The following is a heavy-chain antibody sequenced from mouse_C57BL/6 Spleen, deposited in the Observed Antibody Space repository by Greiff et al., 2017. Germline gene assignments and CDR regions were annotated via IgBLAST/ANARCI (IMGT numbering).Heavy chain of an antibody. CDR1: GYAFSSSW. CDR3: AIYYDYGAWFAY. Sequence: QVQLKQSGPELVKPGASVKISCKASGYAFSSSWMNWVKQRPGKGLEWIGRIYPGDGDTNYNGKFKGKATLTADKSSSTAYMQLSSLTSEDSAVYVCAIYYDYGAWFAYWGQGTLVTVSA. J-gene: IGHJ3*01. V-gene: IGHV1-82*01. CDR2: IYPGDGDT. D-gene: IGHD2-4*01.